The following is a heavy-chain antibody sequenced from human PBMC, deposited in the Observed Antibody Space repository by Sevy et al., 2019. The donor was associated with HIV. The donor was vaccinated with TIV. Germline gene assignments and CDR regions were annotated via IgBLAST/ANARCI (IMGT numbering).Heavy chain of an antibody. Sequence: SETLSLTCSASGGSITSGFYSWTWIRQPAGKGLEWIGHLYTSGSTNYNSSLKSRVTISVDTSKNQFSLKLNSVTAADTAVYYCARDRRNDYNGPAHYLDVWGKGTTVTVSS. CDR2: LYTSGST. D-gene: IGHD4-4*01. J-gene: IGHJ6*03. CDR1: GGSITSGFYS. V-gene: IGHV4-61*09. CDR3: ARDRRNDYNGPAHYLDV.